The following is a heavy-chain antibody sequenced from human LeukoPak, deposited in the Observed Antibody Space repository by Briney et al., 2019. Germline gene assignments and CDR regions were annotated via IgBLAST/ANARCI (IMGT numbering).Heavy chain of an antibody. CDR1: GFTSSDYY. D-gene: IGHD3-16*02. J-gene: IGHJ4*02. CDR3: ARGPRGRLGELSLYHFDY. V-gene: IGHV3-11*01. CDR2: ISSSGSTI. Sequence: GGSLRLSCAASGFTSSDYYMSWIRQAPGNGLEWVSYISSSGSTIYYADSVKGRFTISRDNAKNSLYLQMNSLRAEDTAVYYCARGPRGRLGELSLYHFDYWGQGTLVTVSS.